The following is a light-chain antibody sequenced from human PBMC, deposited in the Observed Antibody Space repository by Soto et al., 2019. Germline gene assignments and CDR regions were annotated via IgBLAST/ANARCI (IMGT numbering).Light chain of an antibody. V-gene: IGKV3-20*01. J-gene: IGKJ4*01. CDR3: QQYGSSPLT. CDR2: GAS. CDR1: QSVSSSY. Sequence: EIVLTQSPGTLSLSPGERATLSCRASQSVSSSYLAWYQQKPGQAPRLLIYGASRRATGFPDRFSGSGSGTDFTRTISRLEPEDFAVYYCQQYGSSPLTFGGGTKVEIK.